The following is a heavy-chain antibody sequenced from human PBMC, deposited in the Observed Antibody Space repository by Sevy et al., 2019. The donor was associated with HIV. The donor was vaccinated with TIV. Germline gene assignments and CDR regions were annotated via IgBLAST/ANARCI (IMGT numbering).Heavy chain of an antibody. CDR2: INHSGST. V-gene: IGHV4-34*01. J-gene: IGHJ4*02. CDR1: GGSFSGYY. Sequence: SETLSLTCAVYGGSFSGYYWSWIRQPPGKGLEWIGEINHSGSTNYNPSLKSRVTISVDTSKNQCSLKLSSVTAADTAVYYCARPGGYSYGLSYWGQGTLVTVSS. CDR3: ARPGGYSYGLSY. D-gene: IGHD5-18*01.